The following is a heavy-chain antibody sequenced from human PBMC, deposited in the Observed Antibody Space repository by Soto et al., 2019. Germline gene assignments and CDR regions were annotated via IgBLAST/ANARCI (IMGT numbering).Heavy chain of an antibody. CDR1: GFTFSSYW. D-gene: IGHD3-10*01. CDR2: IKQDGGEK. Sequence: EVQLVESGGGLVQPGGSLRLSCAASGFTFSSYWMSWVRQAPGKGLEWVANIKQDGGEKYYVDSVKGRFTISSDNAKNSLYLQMSSLGAEDTAVYYCARGSKGYYYYYHMDVWGKGTTVTVSS. CDR3: ARGSKGYYYYYHMDV. V-gene: IGHV3-7*01. J-gene: IGHJ6*03.